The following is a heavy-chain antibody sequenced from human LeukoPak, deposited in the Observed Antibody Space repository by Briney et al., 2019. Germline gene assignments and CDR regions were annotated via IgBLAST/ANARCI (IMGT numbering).Heavy chain of an antibody. CDR3: ARAFYDAFDI. D-gene: IGHD2/OR15-2a*01. CDR2: ISSNGGST. V-gene: IGHV3-64*01. J-gene: IGHJ3*02. Sequence: GGSLRLSCAASGFTFSSYAMHWVRQAPGKGLEYVSAISSNGGSTYYANSVKGRFTISRDNSKNTLYLQMGSLRAEDMAVYYCARAFYDAFDIWGQGTMVTVSS. CDR1: GFTFSSYA.